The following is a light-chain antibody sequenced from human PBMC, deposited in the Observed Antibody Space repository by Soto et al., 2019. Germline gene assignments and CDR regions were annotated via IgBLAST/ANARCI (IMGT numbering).Light chain of an antibody. V-gene: IGKV1-39*01. CDR3: QQTYISPPP. CDR1: QNIRDY. CDR2: GAS. J-gene: IGKJ4*01. Sequence: DIQMTQSPSSLSASVGDRVTITCRASQNIRDYLNWYQQKPGKPPKLLIYGASTLQSGAPSRFSGGGFGSDFTLIISSLQPEDFASYYCQQTYISPPPFGGETKVEIK.